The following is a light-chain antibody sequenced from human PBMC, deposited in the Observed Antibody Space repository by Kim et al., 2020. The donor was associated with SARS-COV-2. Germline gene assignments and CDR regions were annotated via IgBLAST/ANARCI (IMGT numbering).Light chain of an antibody. Sequence: GRRDTISCTGSSSNIGAGYDVHWYQQLPGTAPKLLIYGNSNRPSGVPDRFSGSKSGTSASLAITGLQAEDEADYYCQSYDSSLSVVFGGGTQLTVL. CDR3: QSYDSSLSVV. J-gene: IGLJ2*01. CDR1: SSNIGAGYD. CDR2: GNS. V-gene: IGLV1-40*01.